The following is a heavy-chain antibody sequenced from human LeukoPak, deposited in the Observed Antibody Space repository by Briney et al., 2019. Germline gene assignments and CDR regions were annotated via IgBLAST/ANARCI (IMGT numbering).Heavy chain of an antibody. CDR1: GGSISSGSYY. D-gene: IGHD6-13*01. J-gene: IGHJ2*01. CDR3: ARHTSSSRYWYFDL. V-gene: IGHV4-61*02. Sequence: SETLSLTCTVSGGSISSGSYYWSWIRQPAGKGLEWIGRIYTSGSTNYNPSLKSRVTISVDTSKNQFSLKLSSVTAADTAVYYCARHTSSSRYWYFDLWGRGTLVTVSS. CDR2: IYTSGST.